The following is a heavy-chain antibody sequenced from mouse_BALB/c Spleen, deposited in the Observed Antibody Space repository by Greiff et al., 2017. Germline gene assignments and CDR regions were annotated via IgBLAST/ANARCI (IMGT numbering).Heavy chain of an antibody. Sequence: EVMLVESGGGLVQPGGSLRLSCATSGFTFSDFYMEWVRQPPGKRLEWIAASRNKANDYTTEYSASVKGRFIVSRDTSQSILYLQMNALRAEDTAIYYCARALYGNYLAWFAYWGQGTLVTVSA. D-gene: IGHD2-1*01. CDR3: ARALYGNYLAWFAY. J-gene: IGHJ3*01. CDR2: SRNKANDYTT. CDR1: GFTFSDFY. V-gene: IGHV7-1*02.